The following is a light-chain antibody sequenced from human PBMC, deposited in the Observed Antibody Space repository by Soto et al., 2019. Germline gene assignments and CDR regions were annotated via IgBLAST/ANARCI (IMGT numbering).Light chain of an antibody. CDR2: GAS. J-gene: IGKJ2*01. Sequence: EIVLTQSPGTLSLSPGERATLSCRASQSVSSSYLAWYQQKPGQAPRLLIYGASSRATGIPDRFSGSGSGTAFTLTLSRLEPEDFAVYYCHHYGTSPYTFGQGTKLEIK. CDR1: QSVSSSY. CDR3: HHYGTSPYT. V-gene: IGKV3-20*01.